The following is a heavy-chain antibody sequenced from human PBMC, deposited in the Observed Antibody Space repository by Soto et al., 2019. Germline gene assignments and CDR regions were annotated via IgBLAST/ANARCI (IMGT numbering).Heavy chain of an antibody. Sequence: ASVKVSCKASGYTITSYAMHWVRQAPGQRLEWMGWINAGNGNTKYSQKFQGRVTITRDTSTSTAYMELRSLRSDDTAVYYCARDLRRRFYYYYGMDVWGQGTTVTVSS. J-gene: IGHJ6*02. CDR3: ARDLRRRFYYYYGMDV. V-gene: IGHV1-3*01. CDR2: INAGNGNT. CDR1: GYTITSYA.